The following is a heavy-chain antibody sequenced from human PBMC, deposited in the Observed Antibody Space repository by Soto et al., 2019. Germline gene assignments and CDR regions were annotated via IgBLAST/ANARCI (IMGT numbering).Heavy chain of an antibody. CDR1: GFTFSSYG. Sequence: QVQLVESGGGVVQPGRSLRLSCAASGFTFSSYGMHWVRQAPGKGLEWVAVISYDGSNKYYADSVKGRFTISRDNSKNTLYLQMNSLRAEDTAVYYCAKDGREMATTSRDYYYGMDVWGQGTTVTVSS. CDR3: AKDGREMATTSRDYYYGMDV. J-gene: IGHJ6*02. V-gene: IGHV3-30*18. CDR2: ISYDGSNK. D-gene: IGHD5-12*01.